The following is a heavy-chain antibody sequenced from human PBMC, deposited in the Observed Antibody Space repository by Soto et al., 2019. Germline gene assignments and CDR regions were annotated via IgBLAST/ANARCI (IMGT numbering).Heavy chain of an antibody. CDR1: GFSLSTSGVG. J-gene: IGHJ1*01. CDR2: IYWDDDK. CDR3: AHRSVPQYCSSTSCYEYFQH. Sequence: SGPTLVNPTQTLTLTCTFSGFSLSTSGVGVGWIRQPPGKALEWLALIYWDDDKRYSPSLKSRLTITKDTSKNQVVLTMTNMDPVDTATYYCAHRSVPQYCSSTSCYEYFQHWGQGTLVTVSS. V-gene: IGHV2-5*02. D-gene: IGHD2-2*01.